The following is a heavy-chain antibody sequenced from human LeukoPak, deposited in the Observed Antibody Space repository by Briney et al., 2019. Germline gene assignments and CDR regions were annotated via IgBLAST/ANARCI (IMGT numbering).Heavy chain of an antibody. CDR2: INHSGST. J-gene: IGHJ4*02. CDR1: GGSFSGYY. Sequence: SETLSLTCAVYGGSFSGYYWSWIRQPPGKGLEWIGEINHSGSTNYNPSLKSRVTMSVDTSKNQFSLKLSSVTAADTAVYYCARDAGNYFVSGSYGYFDYWGQGTLVTVSS. V-gene: IGHV4-34*01. CDR3: ARDAGNYFVSGSYGYFDY. D-gene: IGHD3-10*01.